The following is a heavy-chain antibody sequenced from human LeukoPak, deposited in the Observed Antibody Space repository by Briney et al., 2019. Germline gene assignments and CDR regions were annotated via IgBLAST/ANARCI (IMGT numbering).Heavy chain of an antibody. Sequence: SGTLSLTCAVSGVSISSNKWWSWLRQAPGEGLEWLGEVVHSGSTNYNPSLKSRVTISVDKSKNQVSLRLNSVTAADTAVYYCARGSLGREVSAFFKNWGQGILVTVSS. CDR1: GVSISSNKW. V-gene: IGHV4-4*02. CDR3: ARGSLGREVSAFFKN. CDR2: VVHSGST. J-gene: IGHJ4*02. D-gene: IGHD5/OR15-5a*01.